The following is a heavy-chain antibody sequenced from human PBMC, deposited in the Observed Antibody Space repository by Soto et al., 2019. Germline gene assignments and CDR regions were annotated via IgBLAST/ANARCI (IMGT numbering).Heavy chain of an antibody. J-gene: IGHJ2*01. D-gene: IGHD3-10*01. V-gene: IGHV4-31*03. Sequence: QVQLQESGPGLVKPSQTLSLTCTVSGGSISSGGYYWSWIRQHPGKGLEWIGYIYYSGSTYYNPSLKRRVTISVDTSKNQFSLKLRSVTAADTAAYYCARGVTMVRGPCWYFDLWGRGTLVTVSS. CDR1: GGSISSGGYY. CDR3: ARGVTMVRGPCWYFDL. CDR2: IYYSGST.